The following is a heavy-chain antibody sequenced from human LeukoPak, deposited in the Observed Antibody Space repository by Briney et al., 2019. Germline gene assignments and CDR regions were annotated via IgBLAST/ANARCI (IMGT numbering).Heavy chain of an antibody. V-gene: IGHV3-23*01. CDR3: AKTVAGEY. CDR1: GFTFSNFA. J-gene: IGHJ4*02. Sequence: GGSLRLSCTASGFTFSNFAMSWVRQAPGKGLEWVSALSGSGSSTYYADSVKGRFTISRDNSKNTVYLQTNSLRAEGTALYYCAKTVAGEYWGQGTLVTVSS. D-gene: IGHD6-19*01. CDR2: LSGSGSST.